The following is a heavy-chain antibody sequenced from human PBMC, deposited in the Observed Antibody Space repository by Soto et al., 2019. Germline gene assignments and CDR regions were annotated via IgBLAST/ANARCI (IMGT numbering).Heavy chain of an antibody. D-gene: IGHD6-6*01. CDR1: GYAFTGYY. J-gene: IGHJ6*02. Sequence: ASVKVSCKASGYAFTGYYMHWVRQAPGQGLEWMGWINPNSGGTNYAQKFQGWVTMTRDTSISTAYMELSRLRSDDTAVYYCARGRGVYSSSSLGYYYYGMDGCGQGTTVTVSS. CDR3: ARGRGVYSSSSLGYYYYGMDG. V-gene: IGHV1-2*04. CDR2: INPNSGGT.